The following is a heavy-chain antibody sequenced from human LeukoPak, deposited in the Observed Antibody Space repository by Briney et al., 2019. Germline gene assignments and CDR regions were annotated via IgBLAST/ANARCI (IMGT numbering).Heavy chain of an antibody. CDR2: ISYSGTT. CDR1: GASISSTSYY. J-gene: IGHJ5*02. Sequence: SETLSLTCSVSGASISSTSYYWGWIRRPPGKGLEWIGSISYSGTTFYSPSLESRVTISADTSKNQFSLKLSSVTAADTAVYYCARTGDGGWFDPWGQGTLVTVSS. V-gene: IGHV4-39*07. CDR3: ARTGDGGWFDP. D-gene: IGHD3-16*01.